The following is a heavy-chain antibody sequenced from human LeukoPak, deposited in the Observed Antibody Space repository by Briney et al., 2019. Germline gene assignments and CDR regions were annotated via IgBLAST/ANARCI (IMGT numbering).Heavy chain of an antibody. Sequence: QPGGPLRLSCASAGSTFRSYRMHWVRQAPGKGLVWVSNIKSDASSTTYAVSVNGRFTNSRDNPKNTLYLQMDSLGAEDTAVYYCARDVTYGVDVWGQGTTVAVSS. J-gene: IGHJ6*02. CDR1: GSTFRSYR. D-gene: IGHD2-21*02. V-gene: IGHV3-74*01. CDR2: IKSDASST. CDR3: ARDVTYGVDV.